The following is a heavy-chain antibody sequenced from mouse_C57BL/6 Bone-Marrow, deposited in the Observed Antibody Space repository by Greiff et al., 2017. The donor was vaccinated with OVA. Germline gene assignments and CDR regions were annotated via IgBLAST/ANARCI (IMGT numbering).Heavy chain of an antibody. J-gene: IGHJ3*01. CDR1: GYTFTSYW. CDR2: INPNNGGT. D-gene: IGHD2-5*01. CDR3: ARSLYYSNYGWFAY. V-gene: IGHV1-22*01. Sequence: VQLQQPGAELVKPGASVKMSCKASGYTFTSYWITWVKQRPGQGLEWIGYINPNNGGTSYNQKFKGKATLTVNKSSSTAYMELRSLTSEDSAVYYCARSLYYSNYGWFAYWGQGTLVTVSA.